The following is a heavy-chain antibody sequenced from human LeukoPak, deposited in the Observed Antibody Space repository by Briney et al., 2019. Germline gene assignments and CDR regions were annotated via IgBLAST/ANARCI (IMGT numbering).Heavy chain of an antibody. J-gene: IGHJ4*02. Sequence: GGSLRLSCAASGFIFRTYWMSWVRQAPGQGLEWVANIKQDGSEKYYVDSVKGRFTISRDNAKNSLYLQMNSLRDEDTAVYYCARDRVGATDYFDYWGQGTLVTVSS. CDR1: GFIFRTYW. CDR3: ARDRVGATDYFDY. V-gene: IGHV3-7*03. CDR2: IKQDGSEK. D-gene: IGHD1-26*01.